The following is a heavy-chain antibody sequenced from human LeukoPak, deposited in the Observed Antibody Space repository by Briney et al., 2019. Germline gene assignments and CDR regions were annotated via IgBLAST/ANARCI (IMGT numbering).Heavy chain of an antibody. CDR3: ARDSRGRGYYYYMDV. J-gene: IGHJ6*03. CDR1: GFTFSDYY. CDR2: ISRSGSTI. Sequence: GGSLGLSCAASGFTFSDYYMSWIRQAPGKGLEWVSYISRSGSTIYYADSVKGRFTISRDNAKNSLYLQMNSLRAEDTAVYYCARDSRGRGYYYYMDVWGKGTTVTVSS. D-gene: IGHD2-2*01. V-gene: IGHV3-11*04.